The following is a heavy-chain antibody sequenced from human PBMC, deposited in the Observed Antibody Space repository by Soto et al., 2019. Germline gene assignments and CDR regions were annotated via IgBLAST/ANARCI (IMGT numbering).Heavy chain of an antibody. J-gene: IGHJ6*02. CDR2: ILPVLGTP. Sequence: QVLLVQSSAEVKKPGSSVKVSCKASGGTFTSTAFSWVRQAPGQGLEWMGGILPVLGTPNYAQKFQARLTVTADASTTTVHMELRSLRSDDTAVYYCASSAGLDHLLNYYGLNVWGQGTTVTVSS. D-gene: IGHD6-13*01. CDR3: ASSAGLDHLLNYYGLNV. CDR1: GGTFTSTA. V-gene: IGHV1-69*01.